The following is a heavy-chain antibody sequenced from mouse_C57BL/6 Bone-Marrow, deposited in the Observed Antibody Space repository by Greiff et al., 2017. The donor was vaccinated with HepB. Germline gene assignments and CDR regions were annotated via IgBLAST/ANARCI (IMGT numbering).Heavy chain of an antibody. V-gene: IGHV1-7*01. CDR1: GYTFTSYW. CDR2: INPSSGYT. Sequence: QVQLQQSGAELAKPGASVKLSCKASGYTFTSYWMHWVKQRPGQGLEWIGYINPSSGYTKYNQKFKDKATLTADESSSTAYMQLSSLTYEDSAVYYCARDGYPWFAYWGQGTLVTVSA. D-gene: IGHD2-3*01. CDR3: ARDGYPWFAY. J-gene: IGHJ3*01.